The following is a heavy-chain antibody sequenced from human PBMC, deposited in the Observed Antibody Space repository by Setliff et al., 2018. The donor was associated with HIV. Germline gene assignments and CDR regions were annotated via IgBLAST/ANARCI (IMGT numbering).Heavy chain of an antibody. CDR3: ANLWEVGA. CDR2: TKYDGSES. J-gene: IGHJ5*02. CDR1: GFTFSNYE. V-gene: IGHV3-7*03. Sequence: GGSLRLSCAASGFTFSNYEMSWVRQVPGKGLEWVSNTKYDGSESYYVDSVKGRFTISRDNARTSLYLEMSSLRVEDTAVYLCANLWEVGAWGQGTLVTVSS. D-gene: IGHD1-26*01.